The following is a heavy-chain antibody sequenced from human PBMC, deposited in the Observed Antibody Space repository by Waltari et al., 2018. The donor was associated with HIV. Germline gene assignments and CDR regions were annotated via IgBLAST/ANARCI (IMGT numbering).Heavy chain of an antibody. J-gene: IGHJ4*02. Sequence: QVQLQESGPGLMKPSQTLSLTCTVSGGSISSGSYYWSWIRQPAGKGLEWIGRIYTSGSTNYNPSLKSRVTISVATSKNQFSLKLSSVTAADTAVYYCARYYCSGGSCSDYWGQGTLVTVSS. D-gene: IGHD2-15*01. CDR2: IYTSGST. CDR1: GGSISSGSYY. V-gene: IGHV4-61*02. CDR3: ARYYCSGGSCSDY.